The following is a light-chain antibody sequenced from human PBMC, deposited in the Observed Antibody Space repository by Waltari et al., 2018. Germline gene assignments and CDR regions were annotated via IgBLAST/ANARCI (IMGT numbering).Light chain of an antibody. V-gene: IGKV3-15*01. CDR3: QQYNRWPPLT. Sequence: EIVMTQSPATLSVSPGERVTISCKASQSIADNLAWYQQKPGQAPRLLIYAASTRATGVPARFRGSGSGTEFTLTISSLQSEDCGVFYCQQYNRWPPLTFGGGTKVEIK. CDR2: AAS. J-gene: IGKJ4*01. CDR1: QSIADN.